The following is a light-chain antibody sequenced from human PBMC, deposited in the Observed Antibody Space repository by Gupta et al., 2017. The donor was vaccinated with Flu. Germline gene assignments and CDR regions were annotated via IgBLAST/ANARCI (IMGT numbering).Light chain of an antibody. V-gene: IGLV1-44*01. Sequence: QSVLTQPPSASGTPGQRVTISCSGSSSNIGSTTVNWYQQLPGTAPKLLINTNNQRPSGVPDRYSASKSGSSASLAISGLQSEDEADYHCAAWDDGLNGFVFGTGTKVTVL. J-gene: IGLJ1*01. CDR1: SSNIGSTT. CDR2: TNN. CDR3: AAWDDGLNGFV.